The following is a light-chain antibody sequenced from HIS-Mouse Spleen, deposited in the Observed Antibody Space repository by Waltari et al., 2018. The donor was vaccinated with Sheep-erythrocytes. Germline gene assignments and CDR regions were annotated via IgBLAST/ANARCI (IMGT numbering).Light chain of an antibody. CDR1: QSVLYSSNNKNY. CDR3: QQYYSTLLT. Sequence: DIVMTQSPDSLAVSLGERATINCKSSQSVLYSSNNKNYLAWYQQQPGQPPKLLIYWATTRESGVPDRFSGSGSGTDFTLTISSLQAEDVAGYYCQQYYSTLLTFGGGTKVEIK. CDR2: WAT. V-gene: IGKV4-1*01. J-gene: IGKJ4*01.